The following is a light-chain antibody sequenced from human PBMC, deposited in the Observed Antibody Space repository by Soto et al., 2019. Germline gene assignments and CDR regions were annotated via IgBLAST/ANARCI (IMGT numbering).Light chain of an antibody. Sequence: QSALAQPRSVSGSPGQSVTISCTGTSGDVGDYNYISWFQQYPGKAPTLLIYEVRRRPSGVPDRFSGSKSANTAYLTISGLQAEDEADEDCCSYASSSLYVALYVFGTGTKVTVL. CDR3: CSYASSSLYVALYV. CDR1: SGDVGDYNY. V-gene: IGLV2-11*01. CDR2: EVR. J-gene: IGLJ1*01.